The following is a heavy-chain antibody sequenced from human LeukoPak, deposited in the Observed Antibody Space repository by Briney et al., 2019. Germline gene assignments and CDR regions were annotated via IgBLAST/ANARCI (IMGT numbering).Heavy chain of an antibody. Sequence: PSETLSLTCAVYGGSFSGYYWSWIRQPPGKGLEWIGEINHSGSTNYNPSLKSRVTISVDTSKNQFSLKLRSVTAADTAVYYCARAPSHYDILTGAFDIWGQGTMVTVSS. CDR2: INHSGST. J-gene: IGHJ3*02. V-gene: IGHV4-34*01. CDR3: ARAPSHYDILTGAFDI. CDR1: GGSFSGYY. D-gene: IGHD3-9*01.